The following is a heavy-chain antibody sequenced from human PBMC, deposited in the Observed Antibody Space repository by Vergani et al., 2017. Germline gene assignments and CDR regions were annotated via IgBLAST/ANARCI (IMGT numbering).Heavy chain of an antibody. CDR2: ISYDGSNK. CDR3: ARGGRGYSYGLALHYYYGMDV. CDR1: GFTFSSYA. V-gene: IGHV3-30-3*01. J-gene: IGHJ6*02. D-gene: IGHD5-18*01. Sequence: QVQLVESGGGVVQPGRSLRLSCAASGFTFSSYAMHWVRQAPGKGLEWVAVISYDGSNKYYADSVKGRFTISRDNAKNSLYLQMNSLRAEDTAVYYCARGGRGYSYGLALHYYYGMDVWGQGP.